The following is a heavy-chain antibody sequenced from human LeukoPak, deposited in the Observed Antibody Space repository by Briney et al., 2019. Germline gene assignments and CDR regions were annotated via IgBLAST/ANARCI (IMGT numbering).Heavy chain of an antibody. CDR3: AVLAATDSNDY. V-gene: IGHV3-7*01. Sequence: PGGSLRLSCAASGFTFSTYAMTWVRQAPGKGLEWVANIKQDGSDQYYVDSVKGRFTISRENAKNSLYLQMNSLRAEDTAVYYCAVLAATDSNDYWGQGTLVTVSS. CDR1: GFTFSTYA. J-gene: IGHJ4*02. CDR2: IKQDGSDQ. D-gene: IGHD6-13*01.